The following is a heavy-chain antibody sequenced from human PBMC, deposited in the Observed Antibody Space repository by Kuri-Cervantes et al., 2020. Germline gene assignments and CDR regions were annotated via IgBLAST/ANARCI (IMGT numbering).Heavy chain of an antibody. Sequence: ASVKVSCKASGYTFTSYGISWVRQAPGQGLEWMGWISVYTGYTNYAQKFQGRVTMTTDTSTSTAYMELRSLRSDDTAVYYCARDYDATIFGVVTPGNFDYWGQGTLVTVSS. V-gene: IGHV1-18*01. D-gene: IGHD3-3*01. CDR1: GYTFTSYG. CDR2: ISVYTGYT. CDR3: ARDYDATIFGVVTPGNFDY. J-gene: IGHJ4*02.